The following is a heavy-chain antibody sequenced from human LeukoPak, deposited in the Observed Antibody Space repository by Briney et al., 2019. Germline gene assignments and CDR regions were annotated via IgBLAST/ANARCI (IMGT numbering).Heavy chain of an antibody. CDR3: AELGITMIGGV. D-gene: IGHD3-10*02. CDR1: GFIFSTYT. V-gene: IGHV3-21*01. Sequence: GGSLRLSCAASGFIFSTYTMNWVRQAPGKGLEWVSSISSVSSYIYYADSVKGRFTISRDNAKNSLYLQMNSPRAEDTAVYYCAELGITMIGGVWGKGTTVTISS. CDR2: ISSVSSYI. J-gene: IGHJ6*04.